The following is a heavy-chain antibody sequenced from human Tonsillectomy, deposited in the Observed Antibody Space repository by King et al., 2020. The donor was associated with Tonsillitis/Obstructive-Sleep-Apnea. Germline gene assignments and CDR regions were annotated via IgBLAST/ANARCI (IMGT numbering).Heavy chain of an antibody. D-gene: IGHD1-1*01. Sequence: VQLVESGGGVVQPGGSLRLACAASGFTFSTYIMHWVRQAPGKGLELVAVIISDGNNKYYADSVKGRFTISRDNSKNTLYLQMNSLRAEDTAVYYCARDLRTGTTNDAFDIWGQGTMVAVSS. J-gene: IGHJ3*02. CDR2: IISDGNNK. V-gene: IGHV3-30*01. CDR3: ARDLRTGTTNDAFDI. CDR1: GFTFSTYI.